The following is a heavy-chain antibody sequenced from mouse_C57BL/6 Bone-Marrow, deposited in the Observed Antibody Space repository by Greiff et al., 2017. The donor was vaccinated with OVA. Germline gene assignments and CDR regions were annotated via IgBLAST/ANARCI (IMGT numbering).Heavy chain of an antibody. CDR2: IDPNSGGT. D-gene: IGHD1-1*01. J-gene: IGHJ3*01. CDR1: GYTFTSYW. V-gene: IGHV1-72*01. CDR3: ARGSGSSYLAWFAY. Sequence: QVQLQQPGAELVKPGASVQLSCKASGYTFTSYWLPWVKQRPGRGLEWIGRIDPNSGGTTYNEKFKSKATLTVDKPSSTAYMQLSSLTSEDSAVYYCARGSGSSYLAWFAYWGQGTLVTVSA.